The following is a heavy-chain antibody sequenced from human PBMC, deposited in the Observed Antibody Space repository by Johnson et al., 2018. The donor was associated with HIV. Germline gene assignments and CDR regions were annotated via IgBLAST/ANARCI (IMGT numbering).Heavy chain of an antibody. CDR3: ARVSSGGAFDI. CDR2: IGTAGNT. V-gene: IGHV3-13*01. D-gene: IGHD3-22*01. J-gene: IGHJ3*02. CDR1: GFTFSSYG. Sequence: MLLVESGGGVVQPGRSLRLSCAASGFTFSSYGMHWVRQAPGKGLEWVSAIGTAGNTYYPGSVKGRFTISRENAKNSLYLQMNSLRAGDTAVYYCARVSSGGAFDIWGQGTMVTVSS.